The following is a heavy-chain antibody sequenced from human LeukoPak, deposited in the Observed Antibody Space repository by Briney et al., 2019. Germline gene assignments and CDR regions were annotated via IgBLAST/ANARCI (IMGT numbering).Heavy chain of an antibody. D-gene: IGHD2-2*01. Sequence: SETLSLTCTVSVGSISSSSYYWGWIRQPPGKGLEGIGSTYYSGSTYYNPPLKSRATISVDTPKNQFSLKLSSLTAPAPPVYYCARRVPATAGWFDPWGRGTLVTVSS. CDR1: VGSISSSSYY. CDR3: ARRVPATAGWFDP. J-gene: IGHJ5*02. V-gene: IGHV4-39*01. CDR2: TYYSGST.